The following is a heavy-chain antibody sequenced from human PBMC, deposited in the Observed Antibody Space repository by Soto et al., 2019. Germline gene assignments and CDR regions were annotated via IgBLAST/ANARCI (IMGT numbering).Heavy chain of an antibody. CDR2: INPSGGST. CDR3: ARHYYYYGMDV. J-gene: IGHJ6*02. Sequence: XAVKVAYKASGYPLTSYYMHWVRQAPGQGLEWMGIINPSGGSTSYAQKFQGRVTMTRDTSTSTVYMELSSLRSEDTAVYYCARHYYYYGMDVWGQRTTVTVSS. V-gene: IGHV1-46*01. CDR1: GYPLTSYY.